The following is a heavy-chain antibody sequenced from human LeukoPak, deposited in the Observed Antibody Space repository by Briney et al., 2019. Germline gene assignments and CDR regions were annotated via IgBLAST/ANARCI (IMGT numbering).Heavy chain of an antibody. V-gene: IGHV3-11*06. CDR1: GFTFSDYS. CDR3: ARDYKYAFDN. Sequence: PGGSLRLSCAASGFTFSDYSMNWIRQAPGKGLEWIPCIGIDSGNTNYADSVKGRFTISGDKAKNSLYLQMNSLRVEDTAVYYCARDYKYAFDNWGQGTLVTVSS. J-gene: IGHJ4*02. CDR2: IGIDSGNT. D-gene: IGHD5-24*01.